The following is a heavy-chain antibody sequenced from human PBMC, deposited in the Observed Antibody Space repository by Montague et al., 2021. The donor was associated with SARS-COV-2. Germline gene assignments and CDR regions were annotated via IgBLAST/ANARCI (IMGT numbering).Heavy chain of an antibody. J-gene: IGHJ3*02. Sequence: SLRLSCAASGFTFSSYAMSWVRQAPGKGLEWVLTISISDGNTYYADPVKGRFTISRDKSKNTLYLQMNSLRAEDTAVYYCAKDRQLVGDDAFDIWGQGTMVTVSS. CDR1: GFTFSSYA. CDR3: AKDRQLVGDDAFDI. D-gene: IGHD6-13*01. CDR2: ISISDGNT. V-gene: IGHV3-23*01.